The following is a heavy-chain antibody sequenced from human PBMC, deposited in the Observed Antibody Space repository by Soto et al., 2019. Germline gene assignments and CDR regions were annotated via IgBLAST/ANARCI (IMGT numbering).Heavy chain of an antibody. V-gene: IGHV3-23*01. CDR2: ISGSGDSR. CDR1: GFNFSNYA. Sequence: EVQLLESGGGLVQPGGFLRLSCVASGFNFSNYAMRWVRQAPGKGLEWVTGISGSGDSRYYADNVKGRFTISIDNYRETQYLQMNRLRAEDRAVYFCAREQRSNEILTDYVRHTPGGGMAVWGQGTTVSVSS. J-gene: IGHJ6*02. CDR3: AREQRSNEILTDYVRHTPGGGMAV. D-gene: IGHD3-9*01.